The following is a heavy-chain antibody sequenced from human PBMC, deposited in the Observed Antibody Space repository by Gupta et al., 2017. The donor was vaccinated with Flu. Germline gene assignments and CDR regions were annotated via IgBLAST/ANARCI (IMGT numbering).Heavy chain of an antibody. D-gene: IGHD2-2*01. J-gene: IGHJ6*02. V-gene: IGHV3-21*01. CDR3: ARGGGVPAAAPYYYYGMDV. Sequence: EVQLWASGGGLVKPGGSMRLSCAASGVTFSSYSMNWVRQAPGKGLEWVSSISRSSSYIYYADAVKGRFTISRDNAKNSLYLQMNSLRAEDTAVYYCARGGGVPAAAPYYYYGMDVWGQGTTVTVSS. CDR2: ISRSSSYI. CDR1: GVTFSSYS.